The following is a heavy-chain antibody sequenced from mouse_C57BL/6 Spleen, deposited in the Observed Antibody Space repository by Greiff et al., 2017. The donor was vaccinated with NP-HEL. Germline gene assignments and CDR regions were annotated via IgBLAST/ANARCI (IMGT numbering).Heavy chain of an antibody. CDR2: IDPSDSYT. Sequence: QVQLKQPGAELVMPGASVKLSCKASGYTFTSYWMHWVKQRPGQGLEWIGEIDPSDSYTNYNQKFKGKSTLTVDKSSSTAYMQLSSLTSEDSAVYYCARAIYDGYYYAMDYWGQGTSVTVSS. J-gene: IGHJ4*01. CDR1: GYTFTSYW. D-gene: IGHD2-3*01. CDR3: ARAIYDGYYYAMDY. V-gene: IGHV1-69*01.